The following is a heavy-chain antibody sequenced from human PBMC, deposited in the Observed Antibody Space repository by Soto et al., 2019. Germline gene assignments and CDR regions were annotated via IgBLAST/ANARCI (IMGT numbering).Heavy chain of an antibody. CDR1: GFTFSSYG. CDR3: ARDSYGEDY. CDR2: IWYDGSNK. Sequence: QVQLVESGGGVVQPGRSLSLSCAASGFTFSSYGMHWVRQAPGKGLEWVAVIWYDGSNKYYADSVKGRFTISRDNSKNTLFLEMNSLRAEDTAVYYCARDSYGEDYWGRGSLVTVSA. J-gene: IGHJ4*02. D-gene: IGHD4-17*01. V-gene: IGHV3-33*01.